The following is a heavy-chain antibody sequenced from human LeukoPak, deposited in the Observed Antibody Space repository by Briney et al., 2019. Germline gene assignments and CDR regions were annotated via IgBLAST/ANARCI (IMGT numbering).Heavy chain of an antibody. V-gene: IGHV4-39*01. CDR3: ARGGTDSSGWWGPYYFDY. CDR2: IYYSGST. CDR1: GGSVISSSYY. Sequence: SETLSLTCTVSGGSVISSSYYWGWIRQPPGKGLEWIGSIYYSGSTYYNPSLKSRVTISVDTSKKQFSLKLSSVTAADTAVYYCARGGTDSSGWWGPYYFDYWGQGTLVTVYS. D-gene: IGHD6-19*01. J-gene: IGHJ4*02.